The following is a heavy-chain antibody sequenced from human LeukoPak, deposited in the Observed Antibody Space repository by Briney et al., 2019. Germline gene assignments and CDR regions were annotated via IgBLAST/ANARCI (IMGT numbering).Heavy chain of an antibody. J-gene: IGHJ4*02. D-gene: IGHD1-26*01. V-gene: IGHV4-34*01. CDR1: GGSFSGYY. CDR3: ARDPLVGAITGFDY. Sequence: SETLSLTCAVYGGSFSGYYWSWIRQPPGKGLEWIGEINHSGSTNYNPSLRSRVTLSVDTSKNQFSLKLSSVTAADTAVYYCARDPLVGAITGFDYWGQGTLVTVSS. CDR2: INHSGST.